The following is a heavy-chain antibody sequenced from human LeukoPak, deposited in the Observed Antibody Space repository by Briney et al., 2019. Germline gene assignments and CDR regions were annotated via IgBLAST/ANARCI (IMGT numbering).Heavy chain of an antibody. D-gene: IGHD5-12*01. Sequence: PSETLSLTCTVSVGSISSYYWSWIRQPPGKGLEWIGYIYYSGSTNYNPSLKSRVTISVDTSKNQFSLKLSSVTAADTAVYYCERGHGPYTSDGYSGYDAVSGVTFDPWGQGTLVTVSS. CDR2: IYYSGST. CDR1: VGSISSYY. V-gene: IGHV4-59*01. J-gene: IGHJ5*02. CDR3: ERGHGPYTSDGYSGYDAVSGVTFDP.